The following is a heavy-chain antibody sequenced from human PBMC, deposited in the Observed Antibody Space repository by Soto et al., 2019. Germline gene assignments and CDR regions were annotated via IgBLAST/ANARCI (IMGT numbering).Heavy chain of an antibody. D-gene: IGHD2-8*02. V-gene: IGHV4-34*01. CDR3: ARDSITGLFDY. CDR2: INNGGST. J-gene: IGHJ4*02. CDR1: GGSFSGYY. Sequence: QVQLQQWGAGLLKPSETLSLTCAVYGGSFSGYYWTWIRQPPGTGLEWIGEINNGGSTNYNPSLKXXVTISVDTSKNQFSLKLTSVTAADTAVYYCARDSITGLFDYWGQGTLVTVSS.